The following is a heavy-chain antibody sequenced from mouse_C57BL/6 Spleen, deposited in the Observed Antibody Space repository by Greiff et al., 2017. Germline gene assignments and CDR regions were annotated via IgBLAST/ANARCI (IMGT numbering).Heavy chain of an antibody. J-gene: IGHJ1*03. V-gene: IGHV5-17*01. Sequence: EVHLVESGGGLVKPGGSLKLSCAASGFTFSDYGLHWVRQAPEKGLEWVAYISSGSSTIYYADPVKGRFTISRDNDKNTLFLQMTSLWSDDTAMYYCANYYGSSYWYFDVWGTGTTVTVSS. CDR2: ISSGSSTI. CDR3: ANYYGSSYWYFDV. D-gene: IGHD1-1*01. CDR1: GFTFSDYG.